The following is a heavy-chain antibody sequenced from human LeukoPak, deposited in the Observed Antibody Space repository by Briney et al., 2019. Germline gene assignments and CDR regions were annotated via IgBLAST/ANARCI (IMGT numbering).Heavy chain of an antibody. Sequence: GGSLRLSCAASGFTFSSYAMNWVRQAPGKGLEWVSGISGSGGSTYYADSVKGRFTISRDNSKNKLYLQMNSLRAEDTAVYYCARKVGATDNAFDIWGQGTMVTVSS. CDR3: ARKVGATDNAFDI. V-gene: IGHV3-23*01. CDR1: GFTFSSYA. D-gene: IGHD1-26*01. J-gene: IGHJ3*02. CDR2: ISGSGGST.